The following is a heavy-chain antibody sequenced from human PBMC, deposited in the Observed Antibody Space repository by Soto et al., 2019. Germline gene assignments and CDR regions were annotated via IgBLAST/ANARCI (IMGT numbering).Heavy chain of an antibody. CDR3: ARSSIPLYYDSSGWTFDY. J-gene: IGHJ4*02. CDR1: GFSLSTSGMC. CDR2: IDWDDDK. V-gene: IGHV2-70*01. Sequence: SGPTLVKPTQTLTLTCTFSGFSLSTSGMCVSWIRQPPGKALEWLALIDWDDDKYYSTSLKTRLTISKDTSKNQVVLTMTNMDPVDTATYYCARSSIPLYYDSSGWTFDYWGQGTLVTVSS. D-gene: IGHD3-22*01.